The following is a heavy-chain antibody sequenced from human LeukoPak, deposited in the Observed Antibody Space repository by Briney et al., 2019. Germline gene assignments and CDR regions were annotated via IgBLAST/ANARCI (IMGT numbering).Heavy chain of an antibody. CDR2: ISGSGGST. CDR3: AKEHYDYVWGSYRYTGGY. CDR1: GFTFSSYA. V-gene: IGHV3-23*01. D-gene: IGHD3-16*02. Sequence: GGSLRLSCAASGFTFSSYAMSWVRQAPGKGLEWVSAISGSGGSTYYADSVKGRFTISRDNSKNTLYLQMNSLGAEDTAVYYCAKEHYDYVWGSYRYTGGYWGQGTLVTVSS. J-gene: IGHJ4*02.